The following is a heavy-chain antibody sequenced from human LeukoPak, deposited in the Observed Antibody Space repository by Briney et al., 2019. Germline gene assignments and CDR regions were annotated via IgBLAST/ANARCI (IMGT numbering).Heavy chain of an antibody. CDR3: AGNNGMDV. CDR1: GFALSSHW. V-gene: IGHV3-7*03. CDR2: VNRDGSET. J-gene: IGHJ6*02. Sequence: PGGSLRLSCAASGFALSSHWMTWVRQAPGRGPEWVANVNRDGSETYYLDSVKGRFTISKDNAKNSLYLQMNSLRAEDTALYHCAGNNGMDVWGQGTTVIVSS.